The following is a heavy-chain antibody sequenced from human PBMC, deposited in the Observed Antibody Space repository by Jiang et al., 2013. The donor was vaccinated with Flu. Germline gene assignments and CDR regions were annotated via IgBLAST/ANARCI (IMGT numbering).Heavy chain of an antibody. CDR3: ARNLYCSGGSCYSDY. J-gene: IGHJ4*02. CDR2: IYYSGST. D-gene: IGHD2-15*01. Sequence: PGLVKPSETLSLTCTVSGGSISSYYWSWIRQPPGKGLEWIGYIYYSGSTNYNPSLKSRVTISVDTSKNQFSLKLSSVTAADTAVYYCARNLYCSGGSCYSDYWGQGTLVTVSS. V-gene: IGHV4-59*01. CDR1: GGSISSYY.